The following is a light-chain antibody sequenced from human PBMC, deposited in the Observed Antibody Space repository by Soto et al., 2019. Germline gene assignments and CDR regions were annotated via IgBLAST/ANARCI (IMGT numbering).Light chain of an antibody. CDR2: AAS. Sequence: IQLTQSPSSLSASVGDRVTITCRASQGIGSYLAWYQQKPGEAPKLLIYAASTLQSGVPSRFSGSGSGTDFALTISSLQAEDFATYYFQQLSSYPSTFGGGTKVEIK. CDR3: QQLSSYPST. J-gene: IGKJ4*01. V-gene: IGKV1-9*01. CDR1: QGIGSY.